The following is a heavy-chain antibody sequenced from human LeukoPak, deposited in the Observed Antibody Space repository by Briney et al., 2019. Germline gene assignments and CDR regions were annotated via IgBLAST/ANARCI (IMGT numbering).Heavy chain of an antibody. CDR3: ARDGAATIPIGMDV. Sequence: PGRSLRLTCAASGFTFDAYAMHWVRQAPGKGPEWVSGISWNSGSIGYADSVKGRFTISRDNAKNSLYLQMNSLRAEDTALYYCARDGAATIPIGMDVWGQGTTVTVSS. D-gene: IGHD5-12*01. V-gene: IGHV3-9*01. J-gene: IGHJ6*02. CDR1: GFTFDAYA. CDR2: ISWNSGSI.